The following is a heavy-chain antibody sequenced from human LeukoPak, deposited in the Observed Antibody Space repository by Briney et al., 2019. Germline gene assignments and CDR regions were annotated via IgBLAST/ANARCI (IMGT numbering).Heavy chain of an antibody. V-gene: IGHV4-59*01. D-gene: IGHD2-15*01. CDR3: ATTWAASGAQYFQH. Sequence: PSETLSLTYTVSGGSMRSYYWSWIRQPPGKGLEWIGYIYYSGSTNYNPSLKSRVSISVDTSKNQFSLNLRSVTAADTAVYYCATTWAASGAQYFQHWGQGTLVTVSS. CDR1: GGSMRSYY. J-gene: IGHJ1*01. CDR2: IYYSGST.